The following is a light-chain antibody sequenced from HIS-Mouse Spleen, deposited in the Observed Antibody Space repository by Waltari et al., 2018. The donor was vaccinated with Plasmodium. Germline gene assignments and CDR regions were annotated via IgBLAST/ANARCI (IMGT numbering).Light chain of an antibody. CDR1: QDISNY. J-gene: IGKJ2*01. CDR2: DAS. V-gene: IGKV1-33*01. Sequence: DIQMTQSPSSLSASVGDRVTITCQTSQDISNYLNCYQQKPGKAPKLQIYDASNLETGVPSRLSGSGSGTDFTFTISSLQPEDIATYYCQQYDNLPYTFGQGTKLEIK. CDR3: QQYDNLPYT.